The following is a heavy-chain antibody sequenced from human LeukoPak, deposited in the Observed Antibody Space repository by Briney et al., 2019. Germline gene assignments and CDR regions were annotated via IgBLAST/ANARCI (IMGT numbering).Heavy chain of an antibody. CDR1: GFPLSPYA. J-gene: IGHJ4*02. CDR2: STGDSAYI. V-gene: IGHV3-21*01. Sequence: PGGSLRLSCAASGFPLSPYAMHGLREAPGEGVKGVSCSTGDSAYIYVADSVKGRFTISRDNSKKTLYLQMNSLRAEDTAVCYCARGRGSDGYYFDYWGQGTLVSVSS. CDR3: ARGRGSDGYYFDY. D-gene: IGHD5-24*01.